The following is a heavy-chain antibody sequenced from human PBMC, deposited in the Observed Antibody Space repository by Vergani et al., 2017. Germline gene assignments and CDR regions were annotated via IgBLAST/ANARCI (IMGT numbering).Heavy chain of an antibody. V-gene: IGHV1-18*01. Sequence: QVQVVQSGAEVKKPGASVKVSCKASGYTFTNYGISWVRQAPGQGLEWMGWINAYNGNTNYAQKLQGRVTMTTDTSTSPAYMELRSLRSDDTAVYYCARDLRGYCYGGSCSHFDYWGQGTLVTVSS. CDR1: GYTFTNYG. J-gene: IGHJ4*02. CDR3: ARDLRGYCYGGSCSHFDY. CDR2: INAYNGNT. D-gene: IGHD2-15*01.